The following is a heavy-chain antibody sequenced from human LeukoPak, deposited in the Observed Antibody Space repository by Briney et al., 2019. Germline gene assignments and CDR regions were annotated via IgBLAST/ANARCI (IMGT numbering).Heavy chain of an antibody. D-gene: IGHD6-13*01. CDR3: ARGPYSSSWYVGDY. CDR1: GFTFSSYS. CDR2: ISSSSSYI. J-gene: IGHJ4*02. V-gene: IGHV3-21*01. Sequence: SGGSLRLSCAASGFTFSSYSMNWVRQAPGKGLEWVSSISSSSSYIYYADSVKGRFTISRDNAKNSLYLQMNSLRAEDTAVYYCARGPYSSSWYVGDYWGQGTLVTVSS.